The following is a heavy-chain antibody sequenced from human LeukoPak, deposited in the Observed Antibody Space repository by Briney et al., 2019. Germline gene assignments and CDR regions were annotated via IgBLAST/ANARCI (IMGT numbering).Heavy chain of an antibody. CDR2: ISAGAGST. Sequence: PGGSLRLSCAASGFTFSSYAMSWVRQAPGKGLEWVSGISAGAGSTYYADSVKGRFTISRDNSKNTLYLQMESLRVEDAAVYYCAEGNPRCTNVRCFGGFDPWGRGTLVTVSS. D-gene: IGHD2-8*01. CDR3: AEGNPRCTNVRCFGGFDP. J-gene: IGHJ5*02. V-gene: IGHV3-23*01. CDR1: GFTFSSYA.